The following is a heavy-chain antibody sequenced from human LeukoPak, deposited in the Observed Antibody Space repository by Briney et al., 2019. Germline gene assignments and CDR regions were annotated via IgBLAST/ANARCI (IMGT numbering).Heavy chain of an antibody. Sequence: ASVKASCKASGYTFTSYYMHWVRQAPGQGLEWMGIINPSGGSTSYAQKFQGRVTMTRDMSTSTVYMELSSLRSEDTAVYYCARDALEGWFDPWGQGTLVTVSS. CDR1: GYTFTSYY. V-gene: IGHV1-46*01. CDR2: INPSGGST. CDR3: ARDALEGWFDP. J-gene: IGHJ5*02.